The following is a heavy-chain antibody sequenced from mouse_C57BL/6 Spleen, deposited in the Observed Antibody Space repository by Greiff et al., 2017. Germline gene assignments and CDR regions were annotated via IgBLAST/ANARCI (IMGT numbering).Heavy chain of an antibody. CDR2: INPSSCYT. CDR1: GFTFTSYT. J-gene: IGHJ2*01. D-gene: IGHD2-12*01. V-gene: IGHV1-4*01. Sequence: QVQLQQSGAELARPGASVKMSCTASGFTFTSYTMHWVKQRPGQGLEWIGYINPSSCYTKYKQKFKDKATLTADKSSSTAYMQLSSLTSEDSAVYYCARYDWDYWGQGTTLTVSS. CDR3: ARYDWDY.